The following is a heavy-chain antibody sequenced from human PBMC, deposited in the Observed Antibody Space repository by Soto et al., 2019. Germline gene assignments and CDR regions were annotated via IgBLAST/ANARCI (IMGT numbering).Heavy chain of an antibody. CDR2: IYFTGAT. CDR1: GGSIGSGTSY. V-gene: IGHV4-31*03. Sequence: QVQLQESCPGLVKPSQTLSLTCNVSGGSIGSGTSYWTWIRQHPGEGLEWIGHIYFTGATYSNPSLRSRRTMSVDTSKNQFSLKLTSVTAADTATYYCASIPRRGYSYGIDYWGQGTLVTV. CDR3: ASIPRRGYSYGIDY. D-gene: IGHD2-21*02. J-gene: IGHJ4*02.